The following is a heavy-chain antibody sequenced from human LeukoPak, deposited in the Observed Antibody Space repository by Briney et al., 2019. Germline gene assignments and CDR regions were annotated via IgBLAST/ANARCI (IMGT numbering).Heavy chain of an antibody. CDR2: ISSSGSTT. J-gene: IGHJ4*02. V-gene: IGHV3-48*03. D-gene: IGHD6-19*01. CDR1: GFTFSSYE. Sequence: GGSLRLSCAASGFTFSSYEMNWVRQAPGKGLEWVSYISSSGSTTYYTDSVKGRFTISRDNAKNSLYLQMNSLRAEETAVYFCASSGWYGFDYWGQGTLVTVSS. CDR3: ASSGWYGFDY.